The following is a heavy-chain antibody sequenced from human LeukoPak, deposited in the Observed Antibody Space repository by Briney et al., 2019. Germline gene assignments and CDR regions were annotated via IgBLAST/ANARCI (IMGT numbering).Heavy chain of an antibody. CDR2: INHSGST. D-gene: IGHD5-18*01. J-gene: IGHJ6*02. CDR3: ARNVDTAMVLFHYGMDV. CDR1: GGSFSGHY. Sequence: SETLSLTCAVYGGSFSGHYWSWIRQPPGKGLEWIGEINHSGSTNYNPSLKSRVTISVDTSKNQFSLKLSSVTAADTAVYYCARNVDTAMVLFHYGMDVWGQGTTVTVSS. V-gene: IGHV4-34*01.